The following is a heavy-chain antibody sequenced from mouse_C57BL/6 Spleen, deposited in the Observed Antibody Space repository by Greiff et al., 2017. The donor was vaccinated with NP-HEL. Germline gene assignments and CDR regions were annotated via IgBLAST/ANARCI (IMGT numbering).Heavy chain of an antibody. Sequence: VQLQQSGPELVKPGASVKISCKASGYTFTDYYMNWVKQSHGKSLEWIGDINPNNGGTSYNQKFKGKATLTVDTSSSTAYMELRSLTSEDSAVYYCAYYYGSSFPYWYFDVWGTGTTVTVSS. CDR2: INPNNGGT. CDR3: AYYYGSSFPYWYFDV. D-gene: IGHD1-1*01. V-gene: IGHV1-26*01. CDR1: GYTFTDYY. J-gene: IGHJ1*03.